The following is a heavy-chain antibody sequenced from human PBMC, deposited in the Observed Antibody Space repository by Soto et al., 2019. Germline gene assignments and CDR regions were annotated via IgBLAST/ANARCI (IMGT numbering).Heavy chain of an antibody. J-gene: IGHJ5*02. CDR3: AKETFPQSSSSDDH. Sequence: SGGSLRLSXAASGFTFSSYSMNWVRQAPGKGLEWVSYISSSSSTIYYADSVKGRFTISRDNSKNTVSLQMNSLRAEDTAVYYCAKETFPQSSSSDDHWGQGTLVTVSS. D-gene: IGHD6-6*01. CDR1: GFTFSSYS. CDR2: ISSSSSTI. V-gene: IGHV3-48*01.